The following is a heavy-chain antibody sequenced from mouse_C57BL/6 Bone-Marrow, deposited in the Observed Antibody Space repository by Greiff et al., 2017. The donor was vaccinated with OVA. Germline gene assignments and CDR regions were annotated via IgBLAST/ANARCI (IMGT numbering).Heavy chain of an antibody. J-gene: IGHJ4*01. D-gene: IGHD1-1*01. Sequence: EVKVVESGGGLVQPGESLKLSCESNEYEFPSHDMSWVRKTPEKRLELVAAINSDGGSTYYPDTMERRFIISRDNTKKTLYLQMSSLRSEDTALYYCARHAYGSSYGGYYAMDYWGQGTSVTVSS. CDR2: INSDGGST. CDR1: EYEFPSHD. V-gene: IGHV5-2*01. CDR3: ARHAYGSSYGGYYAMDY.